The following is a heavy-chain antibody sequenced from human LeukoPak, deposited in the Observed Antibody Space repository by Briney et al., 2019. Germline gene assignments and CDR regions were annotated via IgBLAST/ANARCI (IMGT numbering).Heavy chain of an antibody. CDR2: IIPIFGTA. Sequence: GASVKVSCKASGGTFSSYAISWVRQAPGQGLEWMGGIIPIFGTANYAQKFQGRVTITADKSTSTAYMELSSLRSEDTAVYYCARDGDSSRPFDYWGQGTLVTVSS. D-gene: IGHD6-13*01. CDR1: GGTFSSYA. CDR3: ARDGDSSRPFDY. V-gene: IGHV1-69*06. J-gene: IGHJ4*02.